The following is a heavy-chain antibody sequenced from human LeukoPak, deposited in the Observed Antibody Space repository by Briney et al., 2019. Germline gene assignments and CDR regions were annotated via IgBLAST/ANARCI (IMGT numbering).Heavy chain of an antibody. CDR1: EFTFSSYS. D-gene: IGHD3-3*01. V-gene: IGHV3-48*01. CDR2: ITNSGNSK. CDR3: AREGDDFWSGLDY. J-gene: IGHJ4*02. Sequence: GGSLRLSCAASEFTFSSYSMNWVRQAPGKGLEWVSYITNSGNSKSYADSVKGRFTISRDNTKNSLYLQMNGLRAEDTAVYYCAREGDDFWSGLDYWGQGTLVTVSS.